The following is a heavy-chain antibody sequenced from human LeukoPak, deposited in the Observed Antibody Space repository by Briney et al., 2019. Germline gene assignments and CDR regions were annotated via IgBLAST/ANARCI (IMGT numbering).Heavy chain of an antibody. J-gene: IGHJ6*03. CDR1: GFTFSSYS. Sequence: TGGSLGLSCAASGFTFSSYSMNWVRQAPGKGLEWVSYISSSSSTIYYADSVKGRFAISRDNSKNTVYLQMNSLRAEDTAVYYCARDSSSSWYYYYMDVWGKGTTVTVSS. CDR3: ARDSSSSWYYYYMDV. D-gene: IGHD6-13*01. CDR2: ISSSSSTI. V-gene: IGHV3-48*04.